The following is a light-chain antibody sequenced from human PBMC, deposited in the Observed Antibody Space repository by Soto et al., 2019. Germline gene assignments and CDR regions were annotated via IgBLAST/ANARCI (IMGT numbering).Light chain of an antibody. CDR2: DVS. V-gene: IGLV2-14*03. Sequence: QSALTQPAFVSGSPGQSITISCTGTSSDVGGYNYVSWYQQHPGKAPKLMIYDVSNRPSGVSNRFSGSKSGNTASLTISGLQAEDEADYYCSSYTGSSTLDVFGTGTKVTVL. J-gene: IGLJ1*01. CDR1: SSDVGGYNY. CDR3: SSYTGSSTLDV.